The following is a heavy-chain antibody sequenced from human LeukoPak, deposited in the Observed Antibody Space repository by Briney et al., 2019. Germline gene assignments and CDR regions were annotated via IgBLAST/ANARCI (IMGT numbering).Heavy chain of an antibody. CDR1: GFTFDDYA. Sequence: GRSLRLSCAASGFTFDDYAMHWVRQAPGKGLEWVSGISWNSGGIGYADSVKGRFTISRDNAKNSLYLQMNSLRAEDTALYYCAKDGDLGQYYYYGMDVWGQGTTVTVSS. CDR3: AKDGDLGQYYYYGMDV. D-gene: IGHD3-10*01. J-gene: IGHJ6*02. CDR2: ISWNSGGI. V-gene: IGHV3-9*01.